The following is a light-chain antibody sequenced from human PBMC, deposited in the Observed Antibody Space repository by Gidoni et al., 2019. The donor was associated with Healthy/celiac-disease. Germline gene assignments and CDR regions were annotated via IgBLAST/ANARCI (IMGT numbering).Light chain of an antibody. Sequence: IVLTLSPPTLSLSPGERATLSCRASQCVSSYLAWYQQKPGQAPRLLIYDASNRATGIPARFSGSGSGTDFTLTISSLEPEDFAVYYCQQRSNWQVTFGGGTKVEIK. V-gene: IGKV3-11*01. CDR3: QQRSNWQVT. CDR2: DAS. J-gene: IGKJ4*01. CDR1: QCVSSY.